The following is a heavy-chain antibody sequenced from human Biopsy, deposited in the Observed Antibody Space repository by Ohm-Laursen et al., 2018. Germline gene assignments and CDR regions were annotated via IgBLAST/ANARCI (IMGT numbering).Heavy chain of an antibody. V-gene: IGHV4-59*08. CDR2: IFDRGTT. D-gene: IGHD3-10*01. Sequence: PSETLSLTCTLSGDSISRSYWSWTRQSPGKGLEWVGHIFDRGTTNYNPSLKSRVTMSFDTSKKQFSLRMTSVTAADTAVYYCAHGSGSYYKWDFWGRGTLVTVSS. CDR3: AHGSGSYYKWDF. J-gene: IGHJ4*02. CDR1: GDSISRSY.